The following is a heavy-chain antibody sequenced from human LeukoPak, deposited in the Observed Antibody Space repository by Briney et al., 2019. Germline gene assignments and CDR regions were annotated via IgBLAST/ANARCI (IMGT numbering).Heavy chain of an antibody. D-gene: IGHD3-9*01. CDR2: IYTSGST. CDR3: ARARQYYDILTGYYRYFDL. CDR1: GDSISSFY. V-gene: IGHV4-4*07. Sequence: SETLSLTCTVSGDSISSFYWSWIRQPAGKGLEWIGHIYTSGSTNYSPSLKSRVTMSVDTSKNQFSLKLSSVTAADTAVYYCARARQYYDILTGYYRYFDLWGRGTLVTVSS. J-gene: IGHJ2*01.